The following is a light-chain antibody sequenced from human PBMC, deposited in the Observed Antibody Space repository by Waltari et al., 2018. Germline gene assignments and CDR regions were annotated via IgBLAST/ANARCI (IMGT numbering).Light chain of an antibody. CDR3: SSYTSSSTRV. V-gene: IGLV2-14*01. CDR2: EVS. J-gene: IGLJ3*02. Sequence: QSALTQPASVSGSPGQSITIPCTGTSSDVGGYNYVSWYQQHPGTAPKLMIYEVSNRPSGVSNRFSGSKSGNTASLTISGLQAEDEADYYCSSYTSSSTRVFGGGTKLTVL. CDR1: SSDVGGYNY.